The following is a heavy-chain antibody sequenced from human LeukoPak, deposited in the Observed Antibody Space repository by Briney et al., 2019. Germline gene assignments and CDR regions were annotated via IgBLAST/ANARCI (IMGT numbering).Heavy chain of an antibody. Sequence: PGRSLRLSCAASGFTFSSYAMHWVRQAPGKRRERVAVISYDGSNKYYADSVKGRFTISRDNSKNTLYLQMNSLRAEDTAVYYCARDPSGDYVLNYWGQGTLVTVSS. CDR1: GFTFSSYA. V-gene: IGHV3-30-3*01. CDR3: ARDPSGDYVLNY. CDR2: ISYDGSNK. D-gene: IGHD4-17*01. J-gene: IGHJ4*02.